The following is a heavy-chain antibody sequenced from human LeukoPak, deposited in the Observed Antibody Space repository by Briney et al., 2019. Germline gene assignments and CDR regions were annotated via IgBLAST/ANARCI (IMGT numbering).Heavy chain of an antibody. CDR2: ISGNGGST. J-gene: IGHJ4*02. CDR3: ARGPVVPSATYFFDY. V-gene: IGHV3-23*01. D-gene: IGHD2-2*01. CDR1: GSTFSTYA. Sequence: GGSLRLSCAASGSTFSTYAMTWVRQAPGKGLEWVPAISGNGGSTYSADSVKGRFTISRDNSKNTLYLQMNSLTAEDTAVYYCARGPVVPSATYFFDYWGQGTLVVVSS.